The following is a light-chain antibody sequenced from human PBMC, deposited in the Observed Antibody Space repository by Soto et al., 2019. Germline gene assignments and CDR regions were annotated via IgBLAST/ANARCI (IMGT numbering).Light chain of an antibody. V-gene: IGKV1-5*03. CDR3: QHYNSYSEA. J-gene: IGKJ1*01. Sequence: DIQMTQSPSTLSVSVGDRVTITCRASQTIGSWLAWYQQKPGKPPKLLIYRASTLTSGVPSRFSGSGSGTEFTLTISSLQPEDFAAYYCQHYNSYSEAFGQGTKV. CDR2: RAS. CDR1: QTIGSW.